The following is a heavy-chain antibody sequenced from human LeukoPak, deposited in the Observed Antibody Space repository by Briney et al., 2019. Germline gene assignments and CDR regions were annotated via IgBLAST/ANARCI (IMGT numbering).Heavy chain of an antibody. CDR1: GFTFDDYG. Sequence: GGSLRLSCAASGFTFDDYGMSWVRQAPGKGLEWVSGINWNGGSTGYADSVKGRFTISRDNAKNSLYVQMNSLRAEDTAVYYCAKIEKVAYDFWSGYYTRHYYYYYMDVWGKGTTVTVSS. V-gene: IGHV3-20*04. D-gene: IGHD3-3*01. CDR3: AKIEKVAYDFWSGYYTRHYYYYYMDV. CDR2: INWNGGST. J-gene: IGHJ6*03.